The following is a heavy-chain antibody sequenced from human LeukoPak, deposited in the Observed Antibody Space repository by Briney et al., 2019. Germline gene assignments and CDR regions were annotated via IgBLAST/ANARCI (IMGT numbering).Heavy chain of an antibody. J-gene: IGHJ6*02. CDR3: AKGVRVCSSTSCLPLKYYYYGMDV. V-gene: IGHV3-23*01. CDR2: ISGSGGST. CDR1: GFTFSSYA. D-gene: IGHD2-2*01. Sequence: PGGSLRLSCAASGFTFSSYAMSWVRQAPGKGLEWVSAISGSGGSTYYAHSVKGRFTISRDNSKNTLYLQMNSLRAEDTAVYYCAKGVRVCSSTSCLPLKYYYYGMDVWGQGTTVTVSS.